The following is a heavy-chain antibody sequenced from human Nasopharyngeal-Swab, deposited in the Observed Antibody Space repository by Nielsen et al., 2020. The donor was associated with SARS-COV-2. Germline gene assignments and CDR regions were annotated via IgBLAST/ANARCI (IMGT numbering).Heavy chain of an antibody. Sequence: GGSLRLSCAASGFTFDDYAMHWVRQAPGKGMEWVSLISGDGGSTYYADSVKGRFTISRDNSKNSLYLQMNSLRTEDTALYYCAKDLKGATTDYYYYYYMDVWGKGTTVTVSS. V-gene: IGHV3-43*02. CDR2: ISGDGGST. CDR3: AKDLKGATTDYYYYYYMDV. J-gene: IGHJ6*03. CDR1: GFTFDDYA. D-gene: IGHD1-26*01.